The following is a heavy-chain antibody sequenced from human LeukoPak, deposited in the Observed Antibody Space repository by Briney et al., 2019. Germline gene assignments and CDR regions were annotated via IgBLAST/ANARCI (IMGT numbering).Heavy chain of an antibody. CDR1: AGSFSGYY. J-gene: IGHJ5*02. CDR2: VHHTGST. Sequence: PSETLSRTCAVYAGSFSGYYWGWHRQPPGKGLEWIGSVHHTGSTYYNPSLRSRVSISVDKSTNHISLEVTSVTAADTAVYYCARDWGFGDSEDWFDPWGQGTLVTVSS. CDR3: ARDWGFGDSEDWFDP. V-gene: IGHV4-34*01. D-gene: IGHD3-10*01.